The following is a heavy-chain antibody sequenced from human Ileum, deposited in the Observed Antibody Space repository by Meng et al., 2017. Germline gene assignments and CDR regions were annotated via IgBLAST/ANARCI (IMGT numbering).Heavy chain of an antibody. CDR3: TRGGFGYSVPFDF. CDR1: GASLSTGGYY. J-gene: IGHJ4*02. CDR2: SYYDGSS. Sequence: QVQLQESGPGLGKPSQTLSRTCRVSGASLSTGGYYWGWIRQQPGKGLEWIGYSYYDGSSYYNPSLKSRPIISLDASKSQFSLRLTSMTAADTAIYYCTRGGFGYSVPFDFWGQGTLVTVSS. V-gene: IGHV4-31*03. D-gene: IGHD5/OR15-5a*01.